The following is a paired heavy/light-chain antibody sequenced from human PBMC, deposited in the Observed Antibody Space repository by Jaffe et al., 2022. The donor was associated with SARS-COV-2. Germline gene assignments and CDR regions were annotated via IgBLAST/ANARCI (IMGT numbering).Light chain of an antibody. Sequence: DIVMTQSPGSLAVSLGERATINCKSSQSVLYGSNNKNYLAWYQQKPGRPPKLLIHWASTRGSGVPDRFSGSGSDTDFTLTISSLQTEDVAVYYCQQYYSRPLTFGGGTKVEI. CDR1: QSVLYGSNNKNY. V-gene: IGKV4-1*01. CDR2: WAS. J-gene: IGKJ4*01. CDR3: QQYYSRPLT.
Heavy chain of an antibody. Sequence: QLQLQESGPGLVKPSETLSLTCTVSGDSISSSYYYWGWVRQPPGKGLEWIGSFFYTGNTFYTPSLKSRVTISVDTSKNQLSLKLNSVTAADTAVYYCARQGDLDNAFDIWGQGATVAVSS. CDR2: FFYTGNT. V-gene: IGHV4-39*01. D-gene: IGHD2-2*03. CDR1: GDSISSSYYY. CDR3: ARQGDLDNAFDI. J-gene: IGHJ3*02.